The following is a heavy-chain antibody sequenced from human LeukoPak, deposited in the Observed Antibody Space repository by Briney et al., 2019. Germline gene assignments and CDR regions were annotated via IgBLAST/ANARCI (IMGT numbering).Heavy chain of an antibody. J-gene: IGHJ4*02. D-gene: IGHD3-22*01. V-gene: IGHV3-23*01. CDR1: GFTFSSYA. CDR3: VKDINYESGGPFDY. Sequence: PGGSLRLSCAASGFTFSSYAMSWVRQAPGKGLEWVSSISGSGGSTYYADSVKGRFTISRDNSKNTLYLQMNSLRAEDTALYYCVKDINYESGGPFDYWGLGALVTVS. CDR2: ISGSGGST.